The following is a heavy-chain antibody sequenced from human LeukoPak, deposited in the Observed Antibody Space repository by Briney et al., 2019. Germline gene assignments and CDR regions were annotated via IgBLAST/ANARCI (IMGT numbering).Heavy chain of an antibody. J-gene: IGHJ4*02. CDR1: GFTFSSYA. Sequence: GGSLRLSCAASGFTFSSYAMSWVRQAPGKGLEWVSAISGSGGSTYYADPVKGRFTISRDNSRNTLYLQMNSLRAEDTAVCYCAKDLLSCSSTSCYHDYWGQGTLVTVSS. CDR2: ISGSGGST. V-gene: IGHV3-23*01. CDR3: AKDLLSCSSTSCYHDY. D-gene: IGHD2-2*01.